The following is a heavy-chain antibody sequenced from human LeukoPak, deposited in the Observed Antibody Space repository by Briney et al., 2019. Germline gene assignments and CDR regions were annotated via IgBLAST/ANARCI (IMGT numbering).Heavy chain of an antibody. D-gene: IGHD5-18*01. J-gene: IGHJ4*02. CDR1: GGSISSGGYY. CDR2: IYHSGST. CDR3: ARGRVGAMVTSHFDY. Sequence: SETLSLTCIVSGGSISSGGYYWSWIRQRPGKGLEWIGYIYHSGSTYYNPSLKSRVTISVDRSKNQFSLKLSSVTAADTAVYYCARGRVGAMVTSHFDYRGQGTLVTVSS. V-gene: IGHV4-30-2*01.